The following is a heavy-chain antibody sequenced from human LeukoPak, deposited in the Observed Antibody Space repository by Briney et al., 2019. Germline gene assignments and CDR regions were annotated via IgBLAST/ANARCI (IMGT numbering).Heavy chain of an antibody. J-gene: IGHJ4*02. D-gene: IGHD5-12*01. V-gene: IGHV3-74*01. CDR3: ARDLGYSGYSSSLDY. CDR1: GFTFSSYW. Sequence: HPGGSLRLSCAASGFTFSSYWMHWVRQAPGKGLVWVSRISSDGSSTSYADSVKGRFTISRDNAKNTLYLQMNSLRAEDTAVHYCARDLGYSGYSSSLDYWGQGTLVTVSS. CDR2: ISSDGSST.